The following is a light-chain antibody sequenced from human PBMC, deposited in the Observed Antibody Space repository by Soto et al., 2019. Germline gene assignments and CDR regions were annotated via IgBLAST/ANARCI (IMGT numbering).Light chain of an antibody. CDR2: GAS. CDR1: QTVSSSY. CDR3: QQYCSSRT. Sequence: EIVLTQSRGTLSLSPGERATLSCRASQTVSSSYLAWYQQKPGQAHRLLIYGASSRATGIQDRFSGSGSGTDFTLPISRLEPEDFAVYYCQQYCSSRTFGQGTKVAIK. J-gene: IGKJ1*01. V-gene: IGKV3-20*01.